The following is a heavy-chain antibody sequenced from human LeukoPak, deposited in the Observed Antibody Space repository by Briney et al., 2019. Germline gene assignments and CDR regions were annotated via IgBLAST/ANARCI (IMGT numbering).Heavy chain of an antibody. Sequence: SETLSLTCAVYGGSFSGYYWSWIRQPPGKGLEWIGEINHSGSTNYNLSLKSRVTISVDTSKNQFSLKLSSVTAADTAVYYCARGGYSRYSYGYLGYWGQGTLVTVSS. D-gene: IGHD5-18*01. CDR1: GGSFSGYY. V-gene: IGHV4-34*01. J-gene: IGHJ4*02. CDR3: ARGGYSRYSYGYLGY. CDR2: INHSGST.